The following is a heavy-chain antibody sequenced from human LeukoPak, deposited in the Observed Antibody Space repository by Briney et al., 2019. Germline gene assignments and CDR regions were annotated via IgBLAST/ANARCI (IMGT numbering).Heavy chain of an antibody. Sequence: SETLSLTRTVSGGSISSGSYYWGWIRQPPGKGLEWIGSIYYSGSTYYNPSLKSRVTISVDTSKNQFSLKLSSVTAADTAVYYCASHTRRWLQFDYWGQGTPVTVSS. V-gene: IGHV4-39*01. J-gene: IGHJ4*02. CDR3: ASHTRRWLQFDY. D-gene: IGHD5-24*01. CDR2: IYYSGST. CDR1: GGSISSGSYY.